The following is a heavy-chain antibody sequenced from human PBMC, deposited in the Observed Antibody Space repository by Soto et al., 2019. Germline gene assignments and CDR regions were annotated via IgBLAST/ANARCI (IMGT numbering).Heavy chain of an antibody. Sequence: QVQLQESGPGLVKPSQTLSVTCTVSGGPIATGGYYWSWIRHHPGKGLEGIGYIYHNGNTYYNPSLQRRVSLSIDTSKNQFSLNLTSVTAADPAVYYCATSAHRMAGFDPWGQGTLVTVSS. V-gene: IGHV4-31*03. J-gene: IGHJ5*02. CDR3: ATSAHRMAGFDP. CDR2: IYHNGNT. CDR1: GGPIATGGYY. D-gene: IGHD2-15*01.